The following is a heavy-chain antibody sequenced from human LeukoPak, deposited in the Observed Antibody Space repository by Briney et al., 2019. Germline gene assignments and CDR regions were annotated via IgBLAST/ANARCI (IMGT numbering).Heavy chain of an antibody. Sequence: ASVKVSCKVSGYTLTELSMHWVRQAPGKGLEWMGGFDPGDGETIYAQKFQGRVTMTEDTSTDTAYMELSSLRSEDTAVYYCANEVVPAAIQEGAFDIWGQGTMVTVSS. CDR3: ANEVVPAAIQEGAFDI. D-gene: IGHD2-2*02. V-gene: IGHV1-24*01. CDR1: GYTLTELS. J-gene: IGHJ3*02. CDR2: FDPGDGET.